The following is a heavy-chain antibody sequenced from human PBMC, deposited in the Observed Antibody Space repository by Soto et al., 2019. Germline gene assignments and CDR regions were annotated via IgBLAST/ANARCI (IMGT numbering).Heavy chain of an antibody. CDR3: ARNYDFWSSPLDP. D-gene: IGHD3-3*01. J-gene: IGHJ5*02. Sequence: PSETLSLTCTVAGGSIRSAGYYWSWIRQPPGKGLEWIGYIYYSGSTYYNPSLKSRVTISVDTSKNQFSLKLSSVTAADTAVYYCARNYDFWSSPLDPWGQGTLVTVSS. V-gene: IGHV4-30-4*01. CDR1: GGSIRSAGYY. CDR2: IYYSGST.